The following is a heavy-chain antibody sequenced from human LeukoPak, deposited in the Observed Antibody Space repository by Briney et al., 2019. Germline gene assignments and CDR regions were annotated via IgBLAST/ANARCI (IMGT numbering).Heavy chain of an antibody. V-gene: IGHV4-59*08. CDR2: IYYTGST. CDR1: GGSITGYD. CDR3: ARTWHYDSSDYFPFDY. Sequence: SETLSLTCTVSGGSITGYDWSWIRQPPGKGLEWIGNIYYTGSTKYSPSLKSRLAMSVDTSKNQFSLNLSSVTAADTAVYYCARTWHYDSSDYFPFDYWGQGTLVTVSS. J-gene: IGHJ4*02. D-gene: IGHD3-22*01.